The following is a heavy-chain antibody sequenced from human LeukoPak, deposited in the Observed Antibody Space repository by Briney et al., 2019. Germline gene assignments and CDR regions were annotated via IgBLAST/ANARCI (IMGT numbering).Heavy chain of an antibody. CDR1: GFTFSSYW. D-gene: IGHD3-10*01. CDR2: INSDGSST. Sequence: GGSLRLSCAASGFTFSSYWMHWVRQAPGKGLVWVSRINSDGSSTSYADSVKGRFTISRDNAKNTLYLQMNSLRAEDTAVYYCAREDFWFGELLLDYWGQGTLVTVSS. CDR3: AREDFWFGELLLDY. J-gene: IGHJ4*02. V-gene: IGHV3-74*01.